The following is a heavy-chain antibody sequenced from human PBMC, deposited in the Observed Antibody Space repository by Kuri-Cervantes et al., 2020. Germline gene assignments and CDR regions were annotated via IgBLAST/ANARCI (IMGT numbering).Heavy chain of an antibody. CDR2: ISSSGSTI. J-gene: IGHJ4*02. CDR1: GFTFSDYY. D-gene: IGHD3-3*01. Sequence: GESLKISCAASGFTFSDYYMSWIRQAPGKGLEWVSYISSSGSTIYYADSVKGRFTISRDNSKNTLYLQMNSLRAEDTAVYYCASRRFRFLEWLFDYWGQGTLVTVSS. CDR3: ASRRFRFLEWLFDY. V-gene: IGHV3-11*01.